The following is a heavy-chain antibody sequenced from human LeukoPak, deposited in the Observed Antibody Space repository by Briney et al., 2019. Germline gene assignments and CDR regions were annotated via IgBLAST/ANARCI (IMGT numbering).Heavy chain of an antibody. CDR2: IIPIFGTA. J-gene: IGHJ4*02. Sequence: GASVKVSCKASGGTFSSYAISWVRQAPGQGLEWMGGIIPIFGTANYAQKFQGRVTITADESTSTAYMELSSLRSEDTAVYYCAGEPNESAEFDYWGQGTLVTVPS. CDR3: AGEPNESAEFDY. V-gene: IGHV1-69*13. CDR1: GGTFSSYA.